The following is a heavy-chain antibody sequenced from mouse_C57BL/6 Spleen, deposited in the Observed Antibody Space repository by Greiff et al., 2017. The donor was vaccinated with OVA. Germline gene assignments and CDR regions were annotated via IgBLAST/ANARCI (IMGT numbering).Heavy chain of an antibody. CDR3: ARGDIYYGNFGFDY. J-gene: IGHJ2*01. D-gene: IGHD2-1*01. Sequence: VQLQQPGAELVKPGASVKMSCKASGYTFTDYNMHWVKQSHGKSLEWIGYINPNNGGTSYNQKFKGKATLTVNKSSSTAYMELRSLTSEDSAVYYCARGDIYYGNFGFDYWGQGTTLTVSS. CDR1: GYTFTDYN. CDR2: INPNNGGT. V-gene: IGHV1-22*01.